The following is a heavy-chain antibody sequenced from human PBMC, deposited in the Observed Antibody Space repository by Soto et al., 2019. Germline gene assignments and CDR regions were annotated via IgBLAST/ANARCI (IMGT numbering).Heavy chain of an antibody. D-gene: IGHD3-22*01. J-gene: IGHJ5*02. CDR1: GGSISSGGYY. Sequence: SETLSLTCTVSGGSISSGGYYWSWIRQHPGTGLEWIGYIYYSGSTYYNPSLKSRVTISVDTSKNQFSLKLSSVTAADTAVYYCARASDSSGYPNWFDPWGQGTLVTVSS. CDR3: ARASDSSGYPNWFDP. CDR2: IYYSGST. V-gene: IGHV4-31*03.